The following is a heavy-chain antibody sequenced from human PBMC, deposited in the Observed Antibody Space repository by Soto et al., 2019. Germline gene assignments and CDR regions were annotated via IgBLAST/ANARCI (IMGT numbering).Heavy chain of an antibody. CDR3: ARWSLGVTMIVVPLGAFDI. J-gene: IGHJ3*02. CDR1: GGTFSSYA. D-gene: IGHD3-22*01. V-gene: IGHV1-69*13. Sequence: ASVKVSCKASGGTFSSYAISWVRQAPGQGLEWMGGIIPIFGTANYAQKFQGRVTITADESTSTAYMELSSLRSEDTAVYYCARWSLGVTMIVVPLGAFDISGQATILTV. CDR2: IIPIFGTA.